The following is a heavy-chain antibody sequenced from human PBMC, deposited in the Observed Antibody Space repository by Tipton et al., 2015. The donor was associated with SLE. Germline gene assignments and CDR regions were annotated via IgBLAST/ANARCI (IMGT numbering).Heavy chain of an antibody. Sequence: SLRLSCAASGFTFSSYSTNWVRQAPGKGLEWVSSISSSSSYIYYADSVKGRLTISRDNAKNSLYLQMNSLRAEDTAVYYCARVSPCSGSYYEYAFDIWGQGTMVTVSS. V-gene: IGHV3-21*01. CDR2: ISSSSSYI. CDR1: GFTFSSYS. J-gene: IGHJ3*02. D-gene: IGHD1-26*01. CDR3: ARVSPCSGSYYEYAFDI.